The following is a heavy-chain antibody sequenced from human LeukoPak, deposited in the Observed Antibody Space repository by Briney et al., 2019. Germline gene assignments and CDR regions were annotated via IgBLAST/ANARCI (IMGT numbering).Heavy chain of an antibody. Sequence: ETLSLTCTVSGGSISSSSYYWGWIRQPPGKALEWLAHIFSNDEKSYSTSLKSRLTISKDTSKSQVVLTMTNMDPVDTATYYCARTGLYYGSGSNNWFDPWGQGTLVTVSS. J-gene: IGHJ5*02. CDR1: GGSISSSSYY. CDR3: ARTGLYYGSGSNNWFDP. CDR2: IFSNDEK. D-gene: IGHD3-10*01. V-gene: IGHV2-26*02.